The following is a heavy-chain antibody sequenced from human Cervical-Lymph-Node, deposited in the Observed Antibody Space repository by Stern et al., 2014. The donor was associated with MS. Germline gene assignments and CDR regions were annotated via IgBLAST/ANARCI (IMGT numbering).Heavy chain of an antibody. D-gene: IGHD5-24*01. Sequence: EVQLVQSGGDLVKPGGTLRLSCEASGFNFSYYDMNWVRQAPGKGLEWVSSITSGSAYLYYADSVKGRFTISRDNAKNSLYLQMNSLRAEDTAVYYCARQDGYNLDYWGRGTLVTVSS. CDR1: GFNFSYYD. CDR3: ARQDGYNLDY. CDR2: ITSGSAYL. J-gene: IGHJ4*02. V-gene: IGHV3-21*01.